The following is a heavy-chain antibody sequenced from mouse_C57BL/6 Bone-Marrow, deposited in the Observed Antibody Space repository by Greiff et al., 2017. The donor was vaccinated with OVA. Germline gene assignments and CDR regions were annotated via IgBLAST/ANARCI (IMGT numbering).Heavy chain of an antibody. CDR2: TYPRSGNT. Sequence: VQLQESGAELARPGASVKLSCKASGYTFTSYGISWVKQRTGQGLEWIGETYPRSGNTYYNEKFKGKATLTADKSSSTAYMELRSLTSEDSAVYFCAREDYAMDYWGQGTSVTVSS. J-gene: IGHJ4*01. CDR1: GYTFTSYG. V-gene: IGHV1-81*01. CDR3: AREDYAMDY.